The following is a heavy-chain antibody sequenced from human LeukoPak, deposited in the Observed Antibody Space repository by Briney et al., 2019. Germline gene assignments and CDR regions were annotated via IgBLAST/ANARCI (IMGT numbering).Heavy chain of an antibody. Sequence: SVKVSCTASGGTFSSYAISWVRQAPGQGLEWMGGIIPIFGTANYAQKFQGRVTITADESTSTAYMELSSLRSEDTAVYYCARDCSSTSCSDYWGQGTLVTVSS. CDR2: IIPIFGTA. CDR3: ARDCSSTSCSDY. V-gene: IGHV1-69*13. J-gene: IGHJ4*02. D-gene: IGHD2-2*01. CDR1: GGTFSSYA.